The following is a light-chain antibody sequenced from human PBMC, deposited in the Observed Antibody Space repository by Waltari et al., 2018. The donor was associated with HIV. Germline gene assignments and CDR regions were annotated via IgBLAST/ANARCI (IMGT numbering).Light chain of an antibody. V-gene: IGKV3-15*01. CDR2: GAS. Sequence: ELVLTRSPAPLSVSPGERSTVSCRASQGIASNLAWYPQKPGQVPRLLIHGASTSATGIPARFSGSASGTECTLTSCRLQSEDCAFCYCHQQHNRPITCGQGTRLGIK. CDR3: HQQHNRPIT. CDR1: QGIASN. J-gene: IGKJ5*01.